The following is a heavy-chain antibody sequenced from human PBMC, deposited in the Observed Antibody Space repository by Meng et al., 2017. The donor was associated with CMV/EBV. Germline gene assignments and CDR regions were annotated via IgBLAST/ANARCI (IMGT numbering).Heavy chain of an antibody. Sequence: GRSLRLSCAASGFTFSSYSMNWVRQAPGKGMEGVAFIRYDGSTKYYADSVKGRFTISRDNSKNTLYLQMNSLRAEDTAVYYCAKAMMVRGPLDYWGQGTPVTVSS. CDR3: AKAMMVRGPLDY. CDR1: GFTFSSYS. CDR2: IRYDGSTK. D-gene: IGHD3-10*01. J-gene: IGHJ4*02. V-gene: IGHV3-30*02.